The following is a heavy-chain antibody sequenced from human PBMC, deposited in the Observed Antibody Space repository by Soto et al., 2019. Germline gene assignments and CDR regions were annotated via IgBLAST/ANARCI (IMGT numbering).Heavy chain of an antibody. CDR3: ARQERGYSGYQDY. V-gene: IGHV5-51*01. CDR1: GYTFTSYW. D-gene: IGHD5-12*01. CDR2: IYPGDSDT. Sequence: GESLKISCKGSGYTFTSYWIGWVRQLPGKGLEWMGIIYPGDSDTRYSPSFQGQVTISVDKSISTAYLQWRSLKASDTAMYYCARQERGYSGYQDYWGLGSLVTVSS. J-gene: IGHJ4*02.